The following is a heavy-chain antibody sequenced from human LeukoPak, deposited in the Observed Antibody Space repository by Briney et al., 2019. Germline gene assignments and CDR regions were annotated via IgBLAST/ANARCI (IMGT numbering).Heavy chain of an antibody. CDR1: GGSFSGYY. J-gene: IGHJ4*02. Sequence: SETLSLTCAVYGGSFSGYYWTWIRQPPGKGLEWIGEINHSGSTNYDPSLKSRVTMSIDTSKNQFSLILSSVTAADTAVYYCARGLSDVYWGQGTLVTVSS. CDR3: ARGLSDVY. CDR2: INHSGST. V-gene: IGHV4-34*01.